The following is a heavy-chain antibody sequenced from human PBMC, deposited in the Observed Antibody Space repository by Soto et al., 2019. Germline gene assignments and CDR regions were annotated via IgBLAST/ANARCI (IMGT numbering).Heavy chain of an antibody. CDR2: IGTAGDT. CDR1: GFTFSSYD. J-gene: IGHJ3*02. CDR3: ARAPPSSDYDSSGPWDAFDI. D-gene: IGHD3-22*01. Sequence: PGGSLRLSCAASGFTFSSYDMHWVRQATGKGLEWVSAIGTAGDTYYPGSVKGRFTISRENAKNSLYLQMNSLRAGDTAVYYCARAPPSSDYDSSGPWDAFDIWGQGTMVTVSS. V-gene: IGHV3-13*04.